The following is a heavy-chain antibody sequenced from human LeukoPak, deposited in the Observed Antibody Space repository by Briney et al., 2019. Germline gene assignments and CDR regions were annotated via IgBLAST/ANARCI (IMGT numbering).Heavy chain of an antibody. CDR1: GFTFSSYS. CDR3: AREANSGYGSC. D-gene: IGHD5-12*01. CDR2: ISSSSSYI. J-gene: IGHJ4*02. Sequence: GGSLRPSCAASGFTFSSYSMNWVRQAPGKGLEWVSSISSSSSYIYYADSVKGRFTISRDNAKNSLYLQMNSLRAEDTAVYYCAREANSGYGSCWGQGTLVTVSS. V-gene: IGHV3-21*01.